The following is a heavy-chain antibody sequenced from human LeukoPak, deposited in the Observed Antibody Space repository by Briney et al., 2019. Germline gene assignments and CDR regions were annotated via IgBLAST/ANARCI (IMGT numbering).Heavy chain of an antibody. CDR3: ARASPRLQYPQGAFDI. J-gene: IGHJ3*02. CDR1: GFTFSSYG. D-gene: IGHD4-11*01. CDR2: IWYDGSNK. Sequence: GGSLRLSCAASGFTFSSYGMHWVCQAPGKGLEWVAVIWYDGSNKYYADSVKGRFTISRDNSKNTLYLQMNSLRAEDTAVYYCARASPRLQYPQGAFDIWGQGTMVTVSS. V-gene: IGHV3-33*01.